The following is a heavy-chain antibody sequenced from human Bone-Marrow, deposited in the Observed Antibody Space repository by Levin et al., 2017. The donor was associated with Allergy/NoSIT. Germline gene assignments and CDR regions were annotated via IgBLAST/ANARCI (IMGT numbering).Heavy chain of an antibody. CDR2: ISGHNGKT. D-gene: IGHD3-22*01. CDR3: ARVFYFDSRGYSDP. V-gene: IGHV1-18*01. Sequence: ASVKVSCKTSGFNFNLYGIIWVRQAPGQGLEWMGWISGHNGKTDYAQKFQGRVSMTTDTSTSTAYMELRNLRSDDTAMFYCARVFYFDSRGYSDPWGQGTLVTVSS. CDR1: GFNFNLYG. J-gene: IGHJ5*02.